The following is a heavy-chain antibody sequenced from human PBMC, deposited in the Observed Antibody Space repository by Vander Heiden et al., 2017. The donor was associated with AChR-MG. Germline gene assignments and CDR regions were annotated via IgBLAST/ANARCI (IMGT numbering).Heavy chain of an antibody. J-gene: IGHJ6*02. CDR3: ARDFEQQPPYYYYGMDV. CDR2: IIPIFGTA. V-gene: IGHV1-69*01. CDR1: GGTFSSYA. Sequence: QVQLVQSGAEVKKPGSSVKVSCKASGGTFSSYAISWVRQAPGQGLEWMGGIIPIFGTANYAQKFQGRVTITADESTSTAYMELSSLRSEDTAVYYCARDFEQQPPYYYYGMDVWGQGTTVTVSS. D-gene: IGHD6-13*01.